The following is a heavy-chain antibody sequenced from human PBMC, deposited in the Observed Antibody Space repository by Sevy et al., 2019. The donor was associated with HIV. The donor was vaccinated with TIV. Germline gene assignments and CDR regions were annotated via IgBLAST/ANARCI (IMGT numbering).Heavy chain of an antibody. CDR3: ARVVAYCTGGTCFPEYYYGMDV. CDR1: GFTFSSYN. D-gene: IGHD2-15*01. V-gene: IGHV3-21*01. CDR2: ISSSSSSI. J-gene: IGHJ6*02. Sequence: GGSLRLSCAASGFTFSSYNMNWVRKAPGKGLEWVSSISSSSSSIYYEDSGRGRFTISRDNAKNSLYLQMNSLRAEDTAIDYCARVVAYCTGGTCFPEYYYGMDVWGQGTTVTVSS.